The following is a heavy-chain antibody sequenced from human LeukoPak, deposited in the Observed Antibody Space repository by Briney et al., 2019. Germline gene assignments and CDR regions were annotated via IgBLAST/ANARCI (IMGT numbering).Heavy chain of an antibody. Sequence: GGSLRLSCAGSGFTFSSYWMSWVRQAPGKGLEWVANIKQDGSEKHYVDSVKGRFTISRDNAKNSLFLQMNSLRAEDTAVYFCARVKQQLVRLLGRDTTYYYYYYMDVWGKGTTVTVPS. V-gene: IGHV3-7*01. D-gene: IGHD6-13*01. CDR2: IKQDGSEK. J-gene: IGHJ6*03. CDR1: GFTFSSYW. CDR3: ARVKQQLVRLLGRDTTYYYYYYMDV.